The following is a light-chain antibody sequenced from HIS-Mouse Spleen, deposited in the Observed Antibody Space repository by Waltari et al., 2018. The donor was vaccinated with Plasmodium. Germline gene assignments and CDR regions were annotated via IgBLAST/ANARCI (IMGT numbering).Light chain of an antibody. CDR1: PSVLYSSNNKNY. Sequence: DIVMTQSPDSLAVSLGERATINCKSSPSVLYSSNNKNYLAWYQQKPGQPPKLLIYWASTRESGVPDRFSGSGSGTDFTLTISSLQVEDVAVYYCQQYYSTPPYTFGQGTKLEIK. J-gene: IGKJ2*01. CDR2: WAS. V-gene: IGKV4-1*01. CDR3: QQYYSTPPYT.